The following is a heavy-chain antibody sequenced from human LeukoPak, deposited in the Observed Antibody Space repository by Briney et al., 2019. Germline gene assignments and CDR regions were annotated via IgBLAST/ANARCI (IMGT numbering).Heavy chain of an antibody. Sequence: GGSLRLSCAASGFTFDDYGMSWVRQAPGKGLEWVSGINWNGGSTGYADSVKGRFTISRDNAKNSLYLQMNSLRAEDTALYHCARVRTAGTVYYYYGMDVWGQGTTVTVSS. CDR1: GFTFDDYG. D-gene: IGHD6-13*01. CDR2: INWNGGST. V-gene: IGHV3-20*01. J-gene: IGHJ6*02. CDR3: ARVRTAGTVYYYYGMDV.